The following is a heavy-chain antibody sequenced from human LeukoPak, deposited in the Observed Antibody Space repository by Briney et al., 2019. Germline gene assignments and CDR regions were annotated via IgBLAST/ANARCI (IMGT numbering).Heavy chain of an antibody. D-gene: IGHD4-17*01. Sequence: GGSLRLSCAASGFTFSSYWMHWVRQVPGKGLVWVARINTYGTSTTYGDSVEGRFTISRDNAKNTLDLEMNSLRDDDTAVCYCARGSTTVTTEDWFDPWGQGTQVTVSS. V-gene: IGHV3-74*03. CDR1: GFTFSSYW. J-gene: IGHJ5*02. CDR3: ARGSTTVTTEDWFDP. CDR2: INTYGTST.